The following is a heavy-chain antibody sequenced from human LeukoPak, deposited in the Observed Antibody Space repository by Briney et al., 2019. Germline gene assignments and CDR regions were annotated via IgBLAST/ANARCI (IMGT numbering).Heavy chain of an antibody. Sequence: PGGSLRLSCAASGFTFSSYGMHWVRQPPGKGLEWIGEINHSGSTNYNPSLKSRVTISVDTSKNQFSLKLSSVTAADTAVYYCARRGIHYDILTGYVYYFDYWGQGTLVTVSS. V-gene: IGHV4-34*01. CDR1: GFTFSSYG. CDR2: INHSGST. CDR3: ARRGIHYDILTGYVYYFDY. D-gene: IGHD3-9*01. J-gene: IGHJ4*02.